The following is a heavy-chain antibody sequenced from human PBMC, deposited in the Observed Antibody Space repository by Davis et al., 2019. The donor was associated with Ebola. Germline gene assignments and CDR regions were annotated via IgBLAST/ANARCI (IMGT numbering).Heavy chain of an antibody. D-gene: IGHD2-2*01. J-gene: IGHJ5*02. CDR1: GYTFTDSY. CDR3: ARDLTGITCCS. Sequence: ASVKVSCTASGYTFTDSYIHWVRQAPGQGLEYMGWINPNNGDTYYAPKFQGRVTLTRDTSISTAFMELSGLTSDDTADYYCARDLTGITCCSWGQGTLVTVSS. CDR2: INPNNGDT. V-gene: IGHV1-2*02.